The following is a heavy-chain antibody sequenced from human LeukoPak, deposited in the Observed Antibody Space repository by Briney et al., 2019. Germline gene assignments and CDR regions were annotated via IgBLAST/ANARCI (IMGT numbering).Heavy chain of an antibody. Sequence: GGSLRLSCAASGFTFDDYGVSWVRQAPGKGLEWVSGINWNGGSTGYADSVKGRFTISRDNAKNSLYLQMNSLRADDTALYYCARDSAYYYDSSGYHNWFDPWGQGTLVTVSS. D-gene: IGHD3-22*01. CDR3: ARDSAYYYDSSGYHNWFDP. CDR2: INWNGGST. V-gene: IGHV3-20*04. CDR1: GFTFDDYG. J-gene: IGHJ5*02.